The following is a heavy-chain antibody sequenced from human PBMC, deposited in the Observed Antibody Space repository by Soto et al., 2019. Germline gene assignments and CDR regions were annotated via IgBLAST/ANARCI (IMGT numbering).Heavy chain of an antibody. J-gene: IGHJ4*02. D-gene: IGHD3-22*01. Sequence: HLVESGGGLVKPGGSLRLSCAASGFTFNNAWMSWVRQSPGKGLEWVGRIKGEADGGTTDYAATVKGRITISRDHSKDTLYLRMNSLKTEDTAVYYCTTGLSNGYYNFDYWGQGTPVTVSS. CDR3: TTGLSNGYYNFDY. CDR1: GFTFNNAW. V-gene: IGHV3-15*01. CDR2: IKGEADGGTT.